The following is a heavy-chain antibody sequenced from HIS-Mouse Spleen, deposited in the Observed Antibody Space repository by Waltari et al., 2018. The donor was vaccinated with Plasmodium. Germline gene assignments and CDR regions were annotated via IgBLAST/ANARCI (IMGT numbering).Heavy chain of an antibody. CDR2: IYYSGST. D-gene: IGHD1-7*01. V-gene: IGHV4-39*07. J-gene: IGHJ4*02. Sequence: QLQLQESGPGLVKPSETLSLTCTVSGGSISSSSYYWGLIRPPPGKGLEWIGSIYYSGSTYYNPSLKSRVTISVDTSKNQFSLKLSSVTAADTAVYYCARDRITGTSYFDYWGQGTLVTVSS. CDR1: GGSISSSSYY. CDR3: ARDRITGTSYFDY.